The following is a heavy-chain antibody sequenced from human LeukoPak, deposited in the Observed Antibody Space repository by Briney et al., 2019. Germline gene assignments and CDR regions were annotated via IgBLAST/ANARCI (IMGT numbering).Heavy chain of an antibody. CDR3: AREGYSYGIPHDY. CDR2: ISSSSSYI. J-gene: IGHJ4*02. CDR1: GFTFSSYS. V-gene: IGHV3-21*01. D-gene: IGHD5-18*01. Sequence: GGSLRLSCAASGFTFSSYSMNWVRQAPGKGLEWVSSISSSSSYIYYADSVKGRFTISRDYAKNSLYLQMNSLRAEDTAVYYCAREGYSYGIPHDYWGQGTLVTVSS.